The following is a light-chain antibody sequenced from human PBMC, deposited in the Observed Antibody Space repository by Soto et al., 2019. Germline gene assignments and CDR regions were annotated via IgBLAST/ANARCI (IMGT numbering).Light chain of an antibody. CDR1: TSDIGAYNY. CDR3: SSFAGTTGSV. J-gene: IGLJ1*01. Sequence: QSALTQHPSASGTPGQSVTISCTGTTSDIGAYNYVSWYQQRPGKAPKLIIYEVTRRPSGVPDRIFGSKYDTTASLTVSGLQAEDEVDYYCSSFAGTTGSVFRTATKVTVL. CDR2: EVT. V-gene: IGLV2-8*01.